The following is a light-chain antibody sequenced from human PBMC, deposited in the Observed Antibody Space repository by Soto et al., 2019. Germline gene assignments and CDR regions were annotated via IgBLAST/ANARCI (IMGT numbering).Light chain of an antibody. V-gene: IGKV3-11*01. CDR3: QQRSNLWT. Sequence: EIVLTQSPATLSLSPGERATLSCRASQSVSSYLAWYQQKPGQAPRLLIYDASNRATGIPARFSGSGAGTDFTFTISSLENEDFAVYYCQQRSNLWTFGQGTKVEIK. CDR2: DAS. CDR1: QSVSSY. J-gene: IGKJ1*01.